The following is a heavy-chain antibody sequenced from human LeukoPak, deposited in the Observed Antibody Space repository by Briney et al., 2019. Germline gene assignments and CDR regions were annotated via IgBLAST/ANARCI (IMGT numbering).Heavy chain of an antibody. CDR2: ISSDGSDK. CDR3: AKAFTWSLWLAGH. CDR1: AFTFSCYG. D-gene: IGHD5-18*01. V-gene: IGHV3-30*18. J-gene: IGHJ4*02. Sequence: SGGSLRLSCATSAFTFSCYGMHWVRQTPGKGLEWVAVISSDGSDKYYADSVKGRFTISRDNSKNTLYLQMNSLRAEDAAVYYCAKAFTWSLWLAGHWGQGTLVTVSS.